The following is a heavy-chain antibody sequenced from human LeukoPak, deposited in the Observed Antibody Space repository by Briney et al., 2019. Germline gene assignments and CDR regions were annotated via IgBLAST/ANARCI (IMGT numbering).Heavy chain of an antibody. D-gene: IGHD6-6*01. CDR1: GYSFATYW. CDR2: IYPDDSDT. CDR3: ARQGDGYSSSSIVDY. V-gene: IGHV5-51*01. Sequence: GESLKISCKVSGYSFATYWIGWVRQMPGKGLEWMGIIYPDDSDTRYSPSFQGQVTISADKSISTAYLQWSSLKASDTAMYYCARQGDGYSSSSIVDYWGQGTLVTVSS. J-gene: IGHJ4*02.